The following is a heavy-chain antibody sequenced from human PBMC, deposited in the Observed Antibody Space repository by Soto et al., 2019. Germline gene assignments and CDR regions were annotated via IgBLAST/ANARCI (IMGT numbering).Heavy chain of an antibody. Sequence: QVQLVQSGAEVQKPGAAVKVSCKASGYPCTSYDITWVRLATGQGLEWMGWMKPNSGNTGDAQKFQGIVTMTRNTAISTAYMVMSSLSDEATAVYYSARERSAAGTGWFDHWGQGTLVTVSS. V-gene: IGHV1-8*01. CDR3: ARERSAAGTGWFDH. CDR1: GYPCTSYD. CDR2: MKPNSGNT. J-gene: IGHJ5*02. D-gene: IGHD6-13*01.